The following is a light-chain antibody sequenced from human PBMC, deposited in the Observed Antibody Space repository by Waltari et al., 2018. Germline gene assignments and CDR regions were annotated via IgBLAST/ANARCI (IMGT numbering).Light chain of an antibody. V-gene: IGKV1-9*01. CDR2: AAS. CDR1: QVITSH. J-gene: IGKJ3*01. CDR3: QHLNSYPPFS. Sequence: DIQLTQSPFFLSASVGDRVTVTCRASQVITSHLAWYQQKPGKAPKLLIYAASTLNSGVPSRFSCSGSGTEFTLTINSLQPEDFATYYCQHLNSYPPFSFGPGTKVDIK.